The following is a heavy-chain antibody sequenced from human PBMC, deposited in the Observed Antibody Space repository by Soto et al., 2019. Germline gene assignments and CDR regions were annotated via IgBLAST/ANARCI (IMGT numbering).Heavy chain of an antibody. J-gene: IGHJ3*02. Sequence: EVQLVESGGGLVKPGGSLRLSCAASGFTFSSYSMNWVRQAPGKGLEWVSSISSSSSYIYYSDSVKGRFTISRDNAKNSLYLQMNILRAEDTAVYYCARVVEEYGFDAFDIWGQGTMVTVSS. D-gene: IGHD1-1*01. V-gene: IGHV3-21*01. CDR3: ARVVEEYGFDAFDI. CDR2: ISSSSSYI. CDR1: GFTFSSYS.